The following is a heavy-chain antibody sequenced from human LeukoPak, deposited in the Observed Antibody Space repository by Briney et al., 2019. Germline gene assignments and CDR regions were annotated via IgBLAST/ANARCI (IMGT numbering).Heavy chain of an antibody. Sequence: SETLSLTCAVYGGSFSGYYWSWIRQPPGKGLEWIGEINHRGSTNYNPSLKSRVTISVDTSKNQFSLKLSSVTAADTAVYYCARNDYGDYKFDYWGQGTLVTVSS. CDR1: GGSFSGYY. CDR3: ARNDYGDYKFDY. V-gene: IGHV4-34*01. J-gene: IGHJ4*02. CDR2: INHRGST. D-gene: IGHD4-17*01.